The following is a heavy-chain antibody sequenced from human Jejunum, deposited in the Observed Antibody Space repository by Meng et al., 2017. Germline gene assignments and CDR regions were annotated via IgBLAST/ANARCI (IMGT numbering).Heavy chain of an antibody. CDR1: GFNFTNYG. Sequence: QVRLVGSGGGVVQPGNSLRFSCAASGFNFTNYGMHWVRQAPGKGLEWVAVIWHDGSKVFYADSVRGRFTISRDNSHNTVDLQMNSVRVDDTAVYFCLRGRDYWGQGTLVTVSS. V-gene: IGHV3-33*01. D-gene: IGHD3-10*01. CDR3: LRGRDY. J-gene: IGHJ4*02. CDR2: IWHDGSKV.